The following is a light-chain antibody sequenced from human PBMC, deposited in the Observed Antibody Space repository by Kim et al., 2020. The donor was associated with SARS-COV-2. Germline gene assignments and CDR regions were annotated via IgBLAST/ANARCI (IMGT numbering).Light chain of an antibody. Sequence: GDRVILTCRASQSVDSWLGWYQQKPGKAPKRLIYDATGLQSGVPSRFSASGSETEFTLTISSLQPDGFATYYCQQYNTYPRTFGQGTKVDIK. J-gene: IGKJ1*01. CDR1: QSVDSW. CDR2: DAT. V-gene: IGKV1-5*01. CDR3: QQYNTYPRT.